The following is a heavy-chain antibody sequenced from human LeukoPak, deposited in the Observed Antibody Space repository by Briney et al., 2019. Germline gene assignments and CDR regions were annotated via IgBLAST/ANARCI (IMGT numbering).Heavy chain of an antibody. CDR1: GGSINSNY. CDR3: ARTIEYSSSSGYYYYMDV. CDR2: IYYSGST. J-gene: IGHJ6*03. V-gene: IGHV4-59*01. D-gene: IGHD6-6*01. Sequence: SETLSLTCSVSGGSINSNYWSWIRQPPGKGLEWIGYIYYSGSTNYNPSPKSRVTISIDTSKEQFSLKLSSVTAADTAVYYCARTIEYSSSSGYYYYMDVWGKGTTVTVSS.